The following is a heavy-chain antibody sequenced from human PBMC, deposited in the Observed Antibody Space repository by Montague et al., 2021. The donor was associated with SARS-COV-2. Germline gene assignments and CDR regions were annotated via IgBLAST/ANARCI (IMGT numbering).Heavy chain of an antibody. CDR3: ARRYGDGTVYHYIDS. CDR1: GGSISATDCY. J-gene: IGHJ4*02. CDR2: INYIGTN. Sequence: SETLSLTCTVSGGSISATDCYWAWIRQPPGMGLDWDGSINYIGTNTYNPTLRSRVTLSADPSKNQFSLSLNSVTAGDMAVYYCARRYGDGTVYHYIDSWGQGTLVTVSS. D-gene: IGHD4-17*01. V-gene: IGHV4-39*01.